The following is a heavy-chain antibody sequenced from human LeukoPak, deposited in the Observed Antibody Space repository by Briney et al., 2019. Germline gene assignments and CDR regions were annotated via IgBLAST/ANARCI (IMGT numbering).Heavy chain of an antibody. CDR2: IYPGDSGS. J-gene: IGHJ6*03. V-gene: IGHV5-51*01. CDR1: GYSFTNSW. Sequence: GESLKISCKGSGYSFTNSWIAWVRQMPGKGLEWMEFIYPGDSGSRYSPSFQGQVTISADKSISTAYLQWSSLKASDTAMYYCASQSGHYYYYYMDVWGKGTTVTVSS. CDR3: ASQSGHYYYYYMDV. D-gene: IGHD6-25*01.